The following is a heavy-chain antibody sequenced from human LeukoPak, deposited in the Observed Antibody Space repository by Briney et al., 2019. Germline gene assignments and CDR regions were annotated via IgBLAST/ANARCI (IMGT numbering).Heavy chain of an antibody. CDR2: IYYSGST. V-gene: IGHV4-30-4*01. CDR1: GGSISSGDYY. J-gene: IGHJ3*02. Sequence: SQTLSLTCTVSGGSISSGDYYWGWIRQPPGKGLEWIGHIYYSGSTYYNPSLKSRVTISVDTSKNQFSLKLSSVTAADTAVYYCASSTRIVVVVAAGSGAFDIWGQGTMVTVSS. D-gene: IGHD2-15*01. CDR3: ASSTRIVVVVAAGSGAFDI.